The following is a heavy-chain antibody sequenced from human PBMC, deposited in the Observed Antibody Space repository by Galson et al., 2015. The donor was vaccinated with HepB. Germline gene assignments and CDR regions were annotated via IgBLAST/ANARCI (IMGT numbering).Heavy chain of an antibody. Sequence: SLRLSCAASGFTFSSYAMHWVRQAPGKGLEYVSAISSNGGSTYYADSVKGRFTISRDNSKNTLYLQMSSLRAEDTAVYYCVKGYVVRGVIFDYWGQGTLVTVSS. CDR1: GFTFSSYA. V-gene: IGHV3-64D*06. CDR3: VKGYVVRGVIFDY. J-gene: IGHJ4*02. CDR2: ISSNGGST. D-gene: IGHD3-10*01.